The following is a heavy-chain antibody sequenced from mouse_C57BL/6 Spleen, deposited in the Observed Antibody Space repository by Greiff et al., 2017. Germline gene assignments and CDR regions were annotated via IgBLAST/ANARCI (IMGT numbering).Heavy chain of an antibody. J-gene: IGHJ2*01. D-gene: IGHD1-1*01. V-gene: IGHV1-52*01. CDR1: GYTFTSYW. CDR2: IDPSDSAT. Sequence: VQLQQPGAELVRPGSSVKLSCKASGYTFTSYWMHWVKQRPIQGLAWIGNIDPSDSATHYNQKFKVKATLTVDKSSSPAYITLLILTSEDSAVYYCARQYYGSSYALDCWGQGTTLTGSS. CDR3: ARQYYGSSYALDC.